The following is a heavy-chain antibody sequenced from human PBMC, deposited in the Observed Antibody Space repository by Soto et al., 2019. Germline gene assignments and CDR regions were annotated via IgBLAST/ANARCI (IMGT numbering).Heavy chain of an antibody. CDR1: GYPISCGGYS. CDR2: IYHSGST. Sequence: PSETLSLTFSGSGYPISCGGYSCNWIRQPPGKGLEWIGYIYHSGSTYYNPSLKSRVTISVDRSKNQFSLKLSSVTAADTAVYYCARGMTTVTTFDYWGQGTLVTVSS. CDR3: ARGMTTVTTFDY. J-gene: IGHJ4*02. V-gene: IGHV4-30-2*01. D-gene: IGHD4-17*01.